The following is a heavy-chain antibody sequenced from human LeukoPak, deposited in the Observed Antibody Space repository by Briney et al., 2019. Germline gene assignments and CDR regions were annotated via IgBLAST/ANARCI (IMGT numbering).Heavy chain of an antibody. CDR3: ARDRTAQRLVFEMDY. J-gene: IGHJ4*02. V-gene: IGHV1-18*01. Sequence: ASVKVSCKASGYTFTSYGISWVRQAPGQGLEWMGWISAYNGNTNYAQKLQGRVTMTTDTSTSTAYMELRSLRSDDTAVYYCARDRTAQRLVFEMDYWGQGTLVTVSS. D-gene: IGHD6-13*01. CDR2: ISAYNGNT. CDR1: GYTFTSYG.